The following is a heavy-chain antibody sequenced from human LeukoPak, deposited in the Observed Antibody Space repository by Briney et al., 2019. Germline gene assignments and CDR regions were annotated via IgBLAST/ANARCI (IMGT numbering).Heavy chain of an antibody. V-gene: IGHV4-39*07. CDR1: GDSISSSGYY. Sequence: SETLSLTCTVSGDSISSSGYYWGWIRQSPGKGLEWIGTINYSGNTYYNPSLKSRVTISVDTSKNQFSLKLSSVTAADTAVYYCARITGYSSSWYNFDYWGQGTLVTVSS. CDR2: INYSGNT. CDR3: ARITGYSSSWYNFDY. D-gene: IGHD6-13*01. J-gene: IGHJ4*02.